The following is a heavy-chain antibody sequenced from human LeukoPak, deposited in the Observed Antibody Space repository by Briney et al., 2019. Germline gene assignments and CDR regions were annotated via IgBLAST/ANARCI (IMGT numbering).Heavy chain of an antibody. D-gene: IGHD3-22*01. CDR2: LTGSGGST. Sequence: GGSLRLSCAASGFTFSNYAMSWVRQAPGKGLEWVSTLTGSGGSTYYADSVKGRFTISRDNSKNTLYLQMNSLRAEDAAVYYCAKRTYYSDSSSYRAFDYWGQGTLVTVSS. CDR3: AKRTYYSDSSSYRAFDY. J-gene: IGHJ4*02. V-gene: IGHV3-23*01. CDR1: GFTFSNYA.